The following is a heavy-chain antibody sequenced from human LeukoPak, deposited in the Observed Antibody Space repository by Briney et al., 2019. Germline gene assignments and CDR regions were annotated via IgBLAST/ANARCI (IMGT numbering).Heavy chain of an antibody. CDR1: GFTFRSNE. D-gene: IGHD6-19*01. Sequence: PGGSLRLSCAASGFTFRSNEMNWVRQAPGKGLEWLSYTSSSGSTIHYVDSVKGRFTISRDNAKNSLFLQMNSLRAEDTAVYYCASGVHYTSGWIDIWGQGTMVTVSS. CDR3: ASGVHYTSGWIDI. V-gene: IGHV3-48*03. J-gene: IGHJ3*02. CDR2: TSSSGSTI.